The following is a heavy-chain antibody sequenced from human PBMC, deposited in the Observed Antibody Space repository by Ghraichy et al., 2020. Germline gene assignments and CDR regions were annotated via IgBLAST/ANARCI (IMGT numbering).Heavy chain of an antibody. D-gene: IGHD6-13*01. Sequence: GESLNISCAASGFTFSSYAMHWVRQAPGKGLEWVAVISYDGSNKYYAESVKGRFTISRDNSKNTLYLQMNSLRAEDTAVYYCARVHVAAAGDIDYWGQGTLVTVSS. V-gene: IGHV3-30-3*01. CDR3: ARVHVAAAGDIDY. CDR2: ISYDGSNK. J-gene: IGHJ4*02. CDR1: GFTFSSYA.